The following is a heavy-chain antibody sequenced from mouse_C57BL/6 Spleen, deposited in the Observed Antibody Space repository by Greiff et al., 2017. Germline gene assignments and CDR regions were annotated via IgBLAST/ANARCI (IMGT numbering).Heavy chain of an antibody. CDR3: ARSYYSNYVGYAMDD. D-gene: IGHD2-5*01. CDR2: IYPGSGST. CDR1: GYTFTSYW. V-gene: IGHV1-55*01. Sequence: QVQLQQPGAELVKPGASVKMSCKASGYTFTSYWITWVKQRPGQGLEWIGDIYPGSGSTNYNEKFKSKATLTVDTSYSTAYMQLSSLTSEDSAVYYCARSYYSNYVGYAMDDWGQGTSVTVSS. J-gene: IGHJ4*01.